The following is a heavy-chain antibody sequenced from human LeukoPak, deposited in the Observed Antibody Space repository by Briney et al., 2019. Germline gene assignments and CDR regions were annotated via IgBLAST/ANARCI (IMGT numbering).Heavy chain of an antibody. D-gene: IGHD5-18*01. CDR1: GFTFSSYS. Sequence: GGSLRLSCAASGFTFSSYSMNWVRQAPGKGLEWVSVISGNGDSTYYADSVEARFTISRDNSKNTLYLQTNSLRAEDTAVYYCAKGADRGYTYGTQTHFDYWGQGTLVTVSS. CDR2: ISGNGDST. J-gene: IGHJ4*02. V-gene: IGHV3-23*01. CDR3: AKGADRGYTYGTQTHFDY.